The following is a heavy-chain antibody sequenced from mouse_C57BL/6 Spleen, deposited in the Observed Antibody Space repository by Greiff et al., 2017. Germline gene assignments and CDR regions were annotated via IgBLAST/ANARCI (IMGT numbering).Heavy chain of an antibody. J-gene: IGHJ3*01. CDR2: IYPGSGSN. V-gene: IGHV1-55*01. CDR1: GYTFTSYW. D-gene: IGHD4-1*01. CDR3: ARNWEGWFAY. Sequence: QVQLKQPGAELVKPGASVKMSCKASGYTFTSYWITWVKQRPGQGLEWIGDIYPGSGSNNYNEKFKSKATLTVDTSSSTAYMQLSSLTSEDSAVYYCARNWEGWFAYWGQGTLVTVSA.